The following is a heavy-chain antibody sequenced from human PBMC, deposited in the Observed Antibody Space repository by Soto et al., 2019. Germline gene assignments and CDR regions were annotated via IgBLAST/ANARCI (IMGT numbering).Heavy chain of an antibody. V-gene: IGHV5-51*01. J-gene: IGHJ3*02. D-gene: IGHD3-3*01. Sequence: PGESIRIPCKGSGYSFTSYWSGWVRQMPGKGLEWMGIIYPGDSDTRYSPSFQGQVTISADKSISTAYLQWSSLKASDTAMYYCARQTIFGVVIIRYAFDIWGQGTMVTVSS. CDR1: GYSFTSYW. CDR2: IYPGDSDT. CDR3: ARQTIFGVVIIRYAFDI.